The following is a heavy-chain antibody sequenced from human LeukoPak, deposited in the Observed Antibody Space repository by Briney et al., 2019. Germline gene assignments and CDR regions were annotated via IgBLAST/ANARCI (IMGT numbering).Heavy chain of an antibody. V-gene: IGHV1-2*02. CDR1: GYTFTGYY. CDR2: INPNSDGT. J-gene: IGHJ4*02. Sequence: ATVKVSCKASGYTFTGYYMHWVRQAPGQGLEWMGWINPNSDGTNYAQKFQGRVTMTRDTSISTAYMELSRLRSDDTAVYYCARGYSGYDRDFVFDYWGQGTLVTVSS. CDR3: ARGYSGYDRDFVFDY. D-gene: IGHD5-12*01.